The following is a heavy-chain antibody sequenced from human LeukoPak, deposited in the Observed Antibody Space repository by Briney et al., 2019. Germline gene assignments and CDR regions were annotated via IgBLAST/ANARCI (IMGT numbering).Heavy chain of an antibody. V-gene: IGHV3-21*01. CDR3: ALWSMWDYYHSSGYQDAFDI. CDR1: GFTFSSYS. J-gene: IGHJ3*02. Sequence: GGSLRLSCAASGFTFSSYSMNWVRQAPGKGLEWVSSISGSSSYIYYADSVKGRFTISRDNAKNSLYLQMNSLRAEGTAVYYCALWSMWDYYHSSGYQDAFDIWGQGTMVSVSS. CDR2: ISGSSSYI. D-gene: IGHD3-22*01.